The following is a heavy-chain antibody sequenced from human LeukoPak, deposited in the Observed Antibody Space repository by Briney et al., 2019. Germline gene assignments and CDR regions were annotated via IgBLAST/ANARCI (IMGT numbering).Heavy chain of an antibody. V-gene: IGHV3-7*03. CDR2: IKQDGSEK. J-gene: IGHJ4*02. CDR3: ARGRAAADTLRVDY. Sequence: PGESLRLSCAASGFTFSNYWMTWVRQAPGKGLKWVANIKQDGSEKYYVDSVKGRFTISRGNAKNSLYLQMNSLRAEDTAVYYCARGRAAADTLRVDYWGQGTLVTVSS. CDR1: GFTFSNYW. D-gene: IGHD6-13*01.